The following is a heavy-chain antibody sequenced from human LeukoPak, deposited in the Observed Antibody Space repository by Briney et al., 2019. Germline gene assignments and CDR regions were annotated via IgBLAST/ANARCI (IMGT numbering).Heavy chain of an antibody. J-gene: IGHJ5*02. CDR3: ARGGLQLPRST. Sequence: PSETLSLTCTVSGGSISSSGYYWNWIRQPAGKGLEWIGRIFSSGNTTSYNPSLKSRVTISVDTSKNQFSLKLSSVTAADTAVYYCARGGLQLPRSTWGQGTLVTVSS. CDR1: GGSISSSGYY. D-gene: IGHD1-26*01. V-gene: IGHV4-61*02. CDR2: IFSSGNT.